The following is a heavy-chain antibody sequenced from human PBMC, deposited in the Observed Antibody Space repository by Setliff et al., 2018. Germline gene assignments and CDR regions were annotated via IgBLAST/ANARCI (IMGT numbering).Heavy chain of an antibody. V-gene: IGHV4-59*08. D-gene: IGHD3-10*01. CDR3: ARHVGTRSRGYNYYYYFMDV. CDR1: GGSIRNYY. J-gene: IGHJ6*03. CDR2: IYYSGTT. Sequence: SETLSLTCTVSGGSIRNYYWSWIRQPPGKGLEWIGYIYYSGTTNYNPSLKSRVTISVDTSKKQLSLKLSSVTAADTAVYYCARHVGTRSRGYNYYYYFMDVWGKGTTVTVSS.